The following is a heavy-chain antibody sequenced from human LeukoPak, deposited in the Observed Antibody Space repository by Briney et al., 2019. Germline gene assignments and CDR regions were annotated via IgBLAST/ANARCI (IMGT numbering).Heavy chain of an antibody. D-gene: IGHD1-26*01. Sequence: PSETLSLTCTVSGGSISSYYWSWLRQPPGKGLEWIGYIYTSGSTNYNPSLKSRVTISVDTSKNQFSLKLSSVTAADTAVYYCARQLVGATPPDYWGQGTLVTVYS. CDR1: GGSISSYY. CDR3: ARQLVGATPPDY. V-gene: IGHV4-4*09. CDR2: IYTSGST. J-gene: IGHJ4*02.